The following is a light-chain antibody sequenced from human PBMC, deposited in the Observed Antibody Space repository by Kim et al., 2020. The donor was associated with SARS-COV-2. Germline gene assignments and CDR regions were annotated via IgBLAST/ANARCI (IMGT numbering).Light chain of an antibody. Sequence: PGQTARITCSGDALSKQFAYWYLQKPGQAPVLVILKDTERPSGIPERFSGSSSGTTVTLTIGGVQAEDEADYYCQSADSSGTIRVFGAGTKVTVL. J-gene: IGLJ3*02. CDR2: KDT. V-gene: IGLV3-25*03. CDR3: QSADSSGTIRV. CDR1: ALSKQF.